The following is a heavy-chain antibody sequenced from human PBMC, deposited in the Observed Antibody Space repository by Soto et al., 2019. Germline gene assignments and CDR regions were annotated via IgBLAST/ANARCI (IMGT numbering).Heavy chain of an antibody. CDR1: GYTFTSYG. CDR3: ARGGRHDSSGYYLPFSGMDV. V-gene: IGHV1-18*01. D-gene: IGHD3-22*01. J-gene: IGHJ6*02. Sequence: QVQLVQSGAEVKKPGASVKVSCKASGYTFTSYGISWVRQAPGQGLEWMGWISAYNGNTNYAQKLQGRVTMTTDTSPSPAYMELRSLRSDDTAVYYCARGGRHDSSGYYLPFSGMDVWGQGTTVTVSS. CDR2: ISAYNGNT.